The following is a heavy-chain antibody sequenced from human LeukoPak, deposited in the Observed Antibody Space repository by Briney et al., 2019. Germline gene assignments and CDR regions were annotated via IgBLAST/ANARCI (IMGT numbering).Heavy chain of an antibody. CDR3: ARARGGFFAY. J-gene: IGHJ4*02. CDR1: GFTFSSHA. V-gene: IGHV3-23*01. D-gene: IGHD3-16*01. Sequence: PGGSLRLSCAASGFTFSSHAMGWVRQAPGKGLEWVSSIIANGGSTYYGDSVKGRFTISRDNSKNTLYLQMNSLRAEDTAVYYCARARGGFFAYWGQGTLVTVSS. CDR2: IIANGGST.